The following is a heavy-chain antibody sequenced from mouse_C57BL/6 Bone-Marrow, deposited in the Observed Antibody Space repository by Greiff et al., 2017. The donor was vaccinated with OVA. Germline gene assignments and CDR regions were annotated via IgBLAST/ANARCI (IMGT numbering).Heavy chain of an antibody. J-gene: IGHJ1*03. Sequence: VQLQQPGAELVRPGSSVKLSCKASGYTFTSYWMHWVKQRPIQGLEWIGNIDPSDSETHYNQKFKDKATLTVDKSSGTAYMQLSSLTSEDSAVYYCARTVVDWYFDVWGTGTTVTVSS. CDR3: ARTVVDWYFDV. CDR1: GYTFTSYW. V-gene: IGHV1-52*01. D-gene: IGHD1-1*01. CDR2: IDPSDSET.